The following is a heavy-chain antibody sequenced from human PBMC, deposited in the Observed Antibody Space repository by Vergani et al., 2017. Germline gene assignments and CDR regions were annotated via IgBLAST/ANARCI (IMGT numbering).Heavy chain of an antibody. J-gene: IGHJ3*02. V-gene: IGHV3-48*04. CDR3: ARAPADYCSSTSCQTNTDSFDI. D-gene: IGHD2-2*01. CDR1: GFTFSSYS. Sequence: EVQLVESGGGLVQPGGSLRLSCAASGFTFSSYSMNWVRQAPGKGLEWVSYISSSSSNIYYADSVKGRFTISRDNAKNSLYLQMNILRAEDTAVDYCARAPADYCSSTSCQTNTDSFDIWGQGTMVTVSS. CDR2: ISSSSSNI.